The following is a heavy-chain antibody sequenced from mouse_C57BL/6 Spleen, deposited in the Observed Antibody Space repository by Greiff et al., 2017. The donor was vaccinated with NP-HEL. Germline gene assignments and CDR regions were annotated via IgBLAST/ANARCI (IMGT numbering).Heavy chain of an antibody. CDR1: GYTFTSYW. V-gene: IGHV1-61*01. D-gene: IGHD1-1*01. CDR2: IYPSDSET. CDR3: ARGAYYGSSSDY. J-gene: IGHJ2*01. Sequence: VQLQQPGAELVRPGSSVKLSCKASGYTFTSYWMDWVKQRPGQGLEWIGNIYPSDSETHYNQKFKDKATLTVDKSSSTAYMQLSSLTSEDSAVYYCARGAYYGSSSDYWGQGTTLTVSS.